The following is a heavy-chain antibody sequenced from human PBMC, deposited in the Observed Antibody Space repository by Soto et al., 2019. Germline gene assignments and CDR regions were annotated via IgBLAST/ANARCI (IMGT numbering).Heavy chain of an antibody. Sequence: PSETLSLTCTVSGGPINNYYWTWIRQLPGKELEWIGYIYYRGSTNYNPSLKSRVIISLDTPKNQLSLKLTSVTAADTAVYFCARENRNVLDPWGQGSLVT. CDR3: ARENRNVLDP. CDR1: GGPINNYY. V-gene: IGHV4-59*01. J-gene: IGHJ5*02. CDR2: IYYRGST.